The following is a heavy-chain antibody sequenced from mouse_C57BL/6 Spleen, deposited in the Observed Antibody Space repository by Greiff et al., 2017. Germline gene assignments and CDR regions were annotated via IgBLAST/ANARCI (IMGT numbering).Heavy chain of an antibody. J-gene: IGHJ2*01. CDR3: ARKGYSKRDFDY. D-gene: IGHD2-5*01. V-gene: IGHV1-19*01. CDR2: INPYNGGT. CDR1: GYTFTDYY. Sequence: VQLQQSGPVLVKPGASVKMSCKASGYTFTDYYMNWVKQSHGKSLEWIGVINPYNGGTSYNQKFKGKATLTVDKSSSAAYMGLNSLTSEDSAVYYCARKGYSKRDFDYWGQGTTLTVSS.